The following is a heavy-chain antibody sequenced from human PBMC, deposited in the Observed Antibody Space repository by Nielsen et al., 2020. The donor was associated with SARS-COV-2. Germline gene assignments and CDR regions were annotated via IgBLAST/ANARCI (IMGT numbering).Heavy chain of an antibody. CDR2: INPSGGST. CDR1: GYTFTSYY. CDR3: ARDRGRYYDSSGRLDY. D-gene: IGHD3-22*01. V-gene: IGHV1-46*01. Sequence: ASVKVSCKASGYTFTSYYMHWVRQAPGQGLEWMGIINPSGGSTSYAQKFQGRVTMTRDTSTSTVYMELSSLRSEDTAVYYCARDRGRYYDSSGRLDYWGQGTLVTVSS. J-gene: IGHJ4*02.